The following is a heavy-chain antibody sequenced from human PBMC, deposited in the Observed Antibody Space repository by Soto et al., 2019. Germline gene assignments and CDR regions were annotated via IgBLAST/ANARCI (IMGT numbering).Heavy chain of an antibody. D-gene: IGHD6-13*01. Sequence: QLQLQESGPGLVKPSETLSLTCTVSGGSISSSNYYWGWIRQPPGKGMEWIGNIIYSGSTYYNPSLKSRVTISVDTSKTQFSLKLSSVTATDTAVYYCARGLYSSSWYALFGYWGQGTLVTVSS. J-gene: IGHJ4*02. CDR2: IIYSGST. CDR3: ARGLYSSSWYALFGY. V-gene: IGHV4-39*01. CDR1: GGSISSSNYY.